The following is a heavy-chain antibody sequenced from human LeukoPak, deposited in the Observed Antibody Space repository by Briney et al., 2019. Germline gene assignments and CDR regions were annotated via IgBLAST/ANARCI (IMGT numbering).Heavy chain of an antibody. V-gene: IGHV3-9*01. CDR1: GFTFDDYA. Sequence: GGSLRLSCAASGFTFDDYAMHWVRQAPGKGLEWVSGIRWNSGSIGYADSVKGRFTISRDNAKNSLYLQMNSLRAEDTALYYCAKDYGSSWYRGNSFDSSGQGTLVTVSS. CDR2: IRWNSGSI. CDR3: AKDYGSSWYRGNSFDS. D-gene: IGHD6-13*01. J-gene: IGHJ4*02.